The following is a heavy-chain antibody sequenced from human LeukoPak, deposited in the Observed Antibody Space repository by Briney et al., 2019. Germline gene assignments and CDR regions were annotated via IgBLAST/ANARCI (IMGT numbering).Heavy chain of an antibody. D-gene: IGHD2-2*01. Sequence: GGSLRLSCAVSVFTFSTYWMSWVRQAPGKGLECVSNIMQDGSAKYYVDSVNGRFTISRDNAKNSLYLQMNSLRAEDTGVYYCATSSDAPANMWGQGTLVTVSS. V-gene: IGHV3-7*01. CDR2: IMQDGSAK. J-gene: IGHJ4*02. CDR3: ATSSDAPANM. CDR1: VFTFSTYW.